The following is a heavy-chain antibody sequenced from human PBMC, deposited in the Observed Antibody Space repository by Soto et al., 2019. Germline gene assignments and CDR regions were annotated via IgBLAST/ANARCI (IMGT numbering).Heavy chain of an antibody. J-gene: IGHJ5*02. CDR1: GYTFTSYY. D-gene: IGHD4-17*01. CDR3: ARAVRTVTTYAQRWFDP. Sequence: QVQLVQSGAEVKKPGASVKVSCKASGYTFTSYYMHWVRQAPGQGLEWMGIINPSGGSTSYAQKFRGRVTMTRDTSTSTVYMELSSLRSEDTAVYYCARAVRTVTTYAQRWFDPWGQGTLVTVSS. CDR2: INPSGGST. V-gene: IGHV1-46*01.